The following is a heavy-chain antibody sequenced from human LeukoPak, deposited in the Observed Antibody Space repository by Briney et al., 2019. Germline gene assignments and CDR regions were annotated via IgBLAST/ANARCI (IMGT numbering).Heavy chain of an antibody. Sequence: SETLSLTCTVSGVSMSSGAFYWSWIRQHPGKGLEWIGNIYYSGSTYYNPSLKSRVTISVDRSKNQFSLKLTSVTAADTAVYYCARAFPFDDYGDPDALDIWGQGTMVTVSS. CDR3: ARAFPFDDYGDPDALDI. CDR1: GVSMSSGAFY. D-gene: IGHD4-17*01. CDR2: IYYSGST. J-gene: IGHJ3*02. V-gene: IGHV4-30-4*08.